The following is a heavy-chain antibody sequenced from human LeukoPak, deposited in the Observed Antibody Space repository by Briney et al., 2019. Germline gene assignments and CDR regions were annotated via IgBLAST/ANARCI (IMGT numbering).Heavy chain of an antibody. Sequence: ASVKVSCKASGYTFTGYYMHWVRQAPGQGLEWMGWMNPNSGNTGYAQKFQGRVTITRNTSISTAYMELSSLRSEDTAVYYCASSTVTTSDDAFDIWGQGTMVTVSS. V-gene: IGHV1-8*03. CDR1: GYTFTGYY. D-gene: IGHD4-17*01. J-gene: IGHJ3*02. CDR3: ASSTVTTSDDAFDI. CDR2: MNPNSGNT.